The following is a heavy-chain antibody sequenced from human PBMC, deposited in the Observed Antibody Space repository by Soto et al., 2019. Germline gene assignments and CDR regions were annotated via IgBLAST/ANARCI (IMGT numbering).Heavy chain of an antibody. CDR3: GVDTAMPRAYYYYYGMDV. V-gene: IGHV1-18*01. D-gene: IGHD5-18*01. J-gene: IGHJ6*02. Sequence: GASVKVSCKASGYTFTSYGISWVRQAPGQGLEWMGWISAYNGNTNYAQKLQGRVTMTTDTSTSTAYMELRRLRSDDTAVYYCGVDTAMPRAYYYYYGMDVWGQGTTVTVSS. CDR1: GYTFTSYG. CDR2: ISAYNGNT.